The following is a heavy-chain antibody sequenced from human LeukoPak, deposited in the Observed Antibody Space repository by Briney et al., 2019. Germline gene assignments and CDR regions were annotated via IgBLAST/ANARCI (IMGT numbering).Heavy chain of an antibody. CDR2: INPSGGST. D-gene: IGHD1-26*01. CDR3: ARGRAQWELGVVLEPDIDY. Sequence: ASVKVSCKASGYTFTSYYMHWVRQAPGQGLEWMGIINPSGGSTSYAQKFQGRVTMTRDTSTSTVYMELSSLRSKDTAVYYCARGRAQWELGVVLEPDIDYWGQGTLVTVSS. J-gene: IGHJ4*02. CDR1: GYTFTSYY. V-gene: IGHV1-46*01.